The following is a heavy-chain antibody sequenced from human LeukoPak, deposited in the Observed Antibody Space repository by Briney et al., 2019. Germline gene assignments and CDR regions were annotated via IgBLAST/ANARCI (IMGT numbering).Heavy chain of an antibody. CDR3: VRDWGGSFVFDY. CDR1: GGSISSGSYY. V-gene: IGHV4-61*01. CDR2: IYYSGST. Sequence: SETLSLTCTVSGGSISSGSYYWSWIRQPPGKGLEWIGRIYYSGSTNYNPSLKSRVTISVDTSKNQFSLKLSSVTPADTAVYYCVRDWGGSFVFDYWGQGTLVTVSS. D-gene: IGHD1-26*01. J-gene: IGHJ4*02.